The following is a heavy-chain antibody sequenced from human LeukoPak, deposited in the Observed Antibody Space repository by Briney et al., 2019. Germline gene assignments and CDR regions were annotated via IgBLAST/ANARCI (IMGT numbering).Heavy chain of an antibody. V-gene: IGHV3-74*01. CDR2: INTDGRSS. CDR1: GFTFSSYW. Sequence: GGSLRLSCAASGFTFSSYWMHWVRQAPGKGLVWVSHINTDGRSSGHADSVKGRFTISRDNAKNTLYLQMNSLRAEDTAVYYCARPSAAGPYFDYWGQGTLVTVSS. CDR3: ARPSAAGPYFDY. D-gene: IGHD6-13*01. J-gene: IGHJ4*02.